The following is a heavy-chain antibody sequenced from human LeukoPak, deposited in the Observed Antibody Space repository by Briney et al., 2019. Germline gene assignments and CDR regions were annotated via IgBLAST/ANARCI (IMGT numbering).Heavy chain of an antibody. CDR3: AKDDSSSWYGEDNWFDP. CDR1: GFTFSNYA. CDR2: ISGSGGST. Sequence: GGSLRLSCAASGFTFSNYAMSWVRQAPGKGLEWVSAISGSGGSTYYADSVKGRFTISRDNSKNTLYLQMNSLRAEDTAVYYCAKDDSSSWYGEDNWFDPWGQGTLVTVSS. D-gene: IGHD6-13*01. V-gene: IGHV3-23*01. J-gene: IGHJ5*02.